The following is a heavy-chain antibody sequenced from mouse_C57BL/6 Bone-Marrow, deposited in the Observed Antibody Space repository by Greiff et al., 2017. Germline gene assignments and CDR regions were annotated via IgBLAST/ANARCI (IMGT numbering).Heavy chain of an antibody. Sequence: EVQLVESGGGLVQPGGSLSLSCAASGFTFTDYYMSWVRQPPGKALEWLGFIRNKANGYTTEYSASVKGRFTISRDNSQSILYLQMNALRAEDSATYYCARSSYYYGSLYFDYWGQGTTLTVSS. CDR1: GFTFTDYY. CDR2: IRNKANGYTT. J-gene: IGHJ2*01. V-gene: IGHV7-3*01. CDR3: ARSSYYYGSLYFDY. D-gene: IGHD1-1*01.